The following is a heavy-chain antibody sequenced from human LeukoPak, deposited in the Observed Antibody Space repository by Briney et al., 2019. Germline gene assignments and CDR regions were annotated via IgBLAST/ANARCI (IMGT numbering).Heavy chain of an antibody. CDR3: ATSLNCSSTSCSPGY. J-gene: IGHJ4*02. V-gene: IGHV3-23*01. CDR2: ISGSGGST. Sequence: GGSLRLSCAASGFTFSSYAMSWVRQAPGKGLEWVPAISGSGGSTYYADSVKGRFTISRDNSKNTLYLQMNSLRAEDTAVYYCATSLNCSSTSCSPGYWGQGTLVTVSS. D-gene: IGHD2-2*01. CDR1: GFTFSSYA.